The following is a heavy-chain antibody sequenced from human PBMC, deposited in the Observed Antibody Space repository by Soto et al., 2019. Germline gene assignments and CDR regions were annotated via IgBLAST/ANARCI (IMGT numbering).Heavy chain of an antibody. CDR3: ETVARYFDWLHRFDP. Sequence: GASVKVSCKVSGYTLTELSMHWVRQAPGKGLEWMGGFDPEDGETIYAQKFQGRVTMTEDTSTDTAYMELSSLRSEDTAVYYCETVARYFDWLHRFDPWGEGTLVNVSS. CDR1: GYTLTELS. V-gene: IGHV1-24*01. CDR2: FDPEDGET. J-gene: IGHJ5*02. D-gene: IGHD3-9*01.